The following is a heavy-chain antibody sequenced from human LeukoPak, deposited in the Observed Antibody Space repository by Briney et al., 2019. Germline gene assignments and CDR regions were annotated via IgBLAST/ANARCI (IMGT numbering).Heavy chain of an antibody. CDR3: ARSWSFWSGSNYYYMDV. Sequence: SGGSLRLSCAASGFTFSSYSMNWVRQAPGKGLEWVSSISSSSSYIYYADSVKGRFTISRDNAKNSLYLQMNSLRAEDTAVYYCARSWSFWSGSNYYYMDVWGKGTTVTVSS. J-gene: IGHJ6*03. CDR1: GFTFSSYS. V-gene: IGHV3-21*01. CDR2: ISSSSSYI. D-gene: IGHD3-3*01.